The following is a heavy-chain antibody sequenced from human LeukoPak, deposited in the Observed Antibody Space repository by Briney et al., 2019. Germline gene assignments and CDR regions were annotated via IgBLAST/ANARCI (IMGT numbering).Heavy chain of an antibody. V-gene: IGHV4-34*09. Sequence: TLSLTCAVYGGSFSGYYWSWIRQPPGKGLEWIGEINHSGSTYYNPSLKSRVTISVDTSKNQFSLKLSSVTAADTAVYYCARVPREQQYSDYWGQGTLVTVSS. J-gene: IGHJ4*02. CDR2: INHSGST. CDR1: GGSFSGYY. CDR3: ARVPREQQYSDY. D-gene: IGHD6-13*01.